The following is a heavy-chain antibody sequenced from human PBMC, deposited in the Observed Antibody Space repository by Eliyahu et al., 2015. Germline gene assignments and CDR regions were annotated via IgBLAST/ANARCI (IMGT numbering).Heavy chain of an antibody. V-gene: IGHV3-30*10. Sequence: QVQLVESGGGVVQPGKSLNLSCVASGFSFSSYALXWVRQAPGKGLEWVXVISYDGRNKFSIDSVEGRFTISRDNSKDTLYLQMNSLRPEDTAVYFCAREIPTSYCLDYWGQGTLVTVSS. D-gene: IGHD2-15*01. CDR2: ISYDGRNK. CDR3: AREIPTSYCLDY. CDR1: GFSFSSYA. J-gene: IGHJ4*02.